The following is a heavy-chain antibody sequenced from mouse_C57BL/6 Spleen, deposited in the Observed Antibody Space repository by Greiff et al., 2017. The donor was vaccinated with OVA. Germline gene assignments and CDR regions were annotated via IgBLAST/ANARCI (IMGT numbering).Heavy chain of an antibody. CDR2: IYPGDGDT. Sequence: VQLQQSGPELVKPGASVKISCKASGYAFSSSWMNWVKQRPGKGLEWIGRIYPGDGDTNYNGKFKGKATLTADKSSSTAYMQLSSLTSEDSAVYYCAERGLDYEDFDDWGQGTTLTVSS. J-gene: IGHJ2*01. CDR3: AERGLDYEDFDD. V-gene: IGHV1-82*01. D-gene: IGHD2-4*01. CDR1: GYAFSSSW.